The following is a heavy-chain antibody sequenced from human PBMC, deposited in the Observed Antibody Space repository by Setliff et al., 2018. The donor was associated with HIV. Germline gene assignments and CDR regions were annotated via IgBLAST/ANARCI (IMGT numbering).Heavy chain of an antibody. D-gene: IGHD3-16*01. V-gene: IGHV3-48*04. CDR2: IRSSSRTI. CDR3: ARSFWGFVRNAASDI. Sequence: PGGSLRLSCVASGFTFSTYSMNWVRQAPGKGLEWVSYIRSSSRTIYYADSVKGRFTISRDNAKNSLYLQMNSLRAEDTAVYYCARSFWGFVRNAASDIWGQGTMVTVSS. J-gene: IGHJ3*02. CDR1: GFTFSTYS.